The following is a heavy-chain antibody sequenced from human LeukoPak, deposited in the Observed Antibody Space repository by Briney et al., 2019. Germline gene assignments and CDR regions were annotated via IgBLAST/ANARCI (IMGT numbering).Heavy chain of an antibody. CDR2: IYYSGST. J-gene: IGHJ4*02. CDR3: ARGREVVPAAIDY. V-gene: IGHV4-31*03. D-gene: IGHD2-2*01. Sequence: SETLSLTCTVSGGSISSGGYYWSWIRQHPGKGLEWIGYIYYSGSTYYNPSLKSRVTISVDTSKNQFSLKPSSVTAADTAVYYCARGREVVPAAIDYWGQGTLVTVSS. CDR1: GGSISSGGYY.